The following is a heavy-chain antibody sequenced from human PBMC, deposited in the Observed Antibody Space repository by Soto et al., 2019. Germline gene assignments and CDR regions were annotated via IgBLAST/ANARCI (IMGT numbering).Heavy chain of an antibody. CDR1: GFSLSTSGVG. CDR2: IYWDDDK. CDR3: ARHYDILTGYYGWFDP. J-gene: IGHJ5*02. D-gene: IGHD3-9*01. V-gene: IGHV2-5*02. Sequence: QITLKESGPTLVKPTQTVTLTCTVSGFSLSTSGVGVGWIRQPPGKALEWLALIYWDDDKRYSPSLKSRLTITKHPSKNQVVLTMTNMDPVDTATYYCARHYDILTGYYGWFDPWAQVTLLTVSS.